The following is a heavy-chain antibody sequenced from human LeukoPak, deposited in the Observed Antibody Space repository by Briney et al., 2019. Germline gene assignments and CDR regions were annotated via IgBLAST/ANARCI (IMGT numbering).Heavy chain of an antibody. D-gene: IGHD5-18*01. CDR3: ARGYSYGS. CDR1: GGSFSGYY. Sequence: SETLSLTCAVYGGSFSGYYWSWIRQPPGKGLEWIGEINHSGSTNYNPSLTSRVTISVDTSKNQFSLKLSSVTAADTAVYYCARGYSYGSWGQGTLVTVSS. J-gene: IGHJ5*02. V-gene: IGHV4-34*01. CDR2: INHSGST.